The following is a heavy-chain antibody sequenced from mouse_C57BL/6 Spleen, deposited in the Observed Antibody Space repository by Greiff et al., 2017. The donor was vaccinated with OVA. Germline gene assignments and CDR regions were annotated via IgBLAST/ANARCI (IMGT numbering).Heavy chain of an antibody. Sequence: EVKLMESGGGLVKPGGSLKLSCAASGFTFSSYAMSWVRQTPEKRLEWVATISDGGSYTYYPDNVKGRFTISRDNAKNNLYLQMSHLKSEDTAMYYCARERTTVVAESYYFYYWGQGTTLTVSS. CDR2: ISDGGSYT. D-gene: IGHD1-1*01. J-gene: IGHJ2*01. CDR3: ARERTTVVAESYYFYY. V-gene: IGHV5-4*01. CDR1: GFTFSSYA.